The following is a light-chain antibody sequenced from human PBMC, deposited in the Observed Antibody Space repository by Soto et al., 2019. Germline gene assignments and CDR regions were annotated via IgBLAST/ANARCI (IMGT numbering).Light chain of an antibody. CDR1: QSISIW. Sequence: DIQMTQSPSTLSASAGDRVTITCRASQSISIWLAWYPPKPWKAPKILIYKASSLESGVPSRFSGSGCGTEFTPTISSLQPDDFATYYCQQRSNWPTITFGQGTRLEIK. J-gene: IGKJ5*01. V-gene: IGKV1-5*03. CDR3: QQRSNWPTIT. CDR2: KAS.